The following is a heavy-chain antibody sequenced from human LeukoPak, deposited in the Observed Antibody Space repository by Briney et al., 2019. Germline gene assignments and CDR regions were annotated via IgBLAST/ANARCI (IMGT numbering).Heavy chain of an antibody. V-gene: IGHV4-31*03. CDR2: IYYSGST. Sequence: SETLSLTCTVSGGSISSGGYYWSWIRQHPGKGLEWIGYIYYSGSTYYNPSLKSRVTISVDTSKNQFSLKLSSVTAADTAVYYCARDTYYYDSSGYYSDAFDIWGQGTMVTVSS. J-gene: IGHJ3*02. D-gene: IGHD3-22*01. CDR1: GGSISSGGYY. CDR3: ARDTYYYDSSGYYSDAFDI.